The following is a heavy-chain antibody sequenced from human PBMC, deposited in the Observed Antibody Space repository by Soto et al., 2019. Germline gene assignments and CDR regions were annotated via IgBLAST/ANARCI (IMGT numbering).Heavy chain of an antibody. J-gene: IGHJ6*02. V-gene: IGHV6-1*01. D-gene: IGHD3-10*01. CDR1: GDSVSSNSAA. Sequence: SQTLSLTCAISGDSVSSNSAAWNWIRQSPSRGLEWLGRTYYRSKWYNDYAVSVKSRITINPDTSKNQFSLKLSSVTAADTAVYYCARHSEHRLWFGELFNLYYYYGMDVWGQGTTVTVSS. CDR2: TYYRSKWYN. CDR3: ARHSEHRLWFGELFNLYYYYGMDV.